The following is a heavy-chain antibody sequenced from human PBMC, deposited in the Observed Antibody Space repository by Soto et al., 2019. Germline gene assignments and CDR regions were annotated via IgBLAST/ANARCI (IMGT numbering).Heavy chain of an antibody. Sequence: QVQLQESGPGLVKPSQPLSLTCPVSGGSISRGGYYWGWISQNPGKALEWIGYIYYRGSTNYNPSLKCGVSVSVDTSKNHFSLRLSSVTAAHTAVDYCARYPQRDDAFDIWGQGTMVTVSS. D-gene: IGHD1-1*01. CDR1: GGSISRGGYY. CDR2: IYYRGST. J-gene: IGHJ3*02. V-gene: IGHV4-31*03. CDR3: ARYPQRDDAFDI.